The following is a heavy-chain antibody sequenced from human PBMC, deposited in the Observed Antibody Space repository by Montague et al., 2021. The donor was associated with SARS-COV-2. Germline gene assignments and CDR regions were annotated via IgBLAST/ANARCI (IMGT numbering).Heavy chain of an antibody. CDR2: ISYSGST. CDR3: ARLWDFYGSGSYKNSWFDP. D-gene: IGHD3-10*01. J-gene: IGHJ5*02. CDR1: AGSISTNSYY. Sequence: SETLSLTCTVSAGSISTNSYYWAWIRQPPGKGLEWIWSISYSGSTYFNPSLESRLTMSVDTSKNHFSLKLSSVTAADTAVYYCARLWDFYGSGSYKNSWFDPWGQGTRVTVSS. V-gene: IGHV4-39*02.